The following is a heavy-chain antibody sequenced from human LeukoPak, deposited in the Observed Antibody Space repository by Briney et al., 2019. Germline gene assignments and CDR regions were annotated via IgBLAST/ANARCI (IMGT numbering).Heavy chain of an antibody. CDR3: ARVRGDRDMLTGYFKLYFDY. Sequence: GGSLRLSCAASGFSFNTYWMSWVRQAPGKGLEWVANIKQDGSEKDYVDSVKGRFTISRDNAKNSLYLQMNSLRGDDTAVYYCARVRGDRDMLTGYFKLYFDYWGQGTLVTVSS. D-gene: IGHD3-9*01. CDR2: IKQDGSEK. V-gene: IGHV3-7*04. CDR1: GFSFNTYW. J-gene: IGHJ4*02.